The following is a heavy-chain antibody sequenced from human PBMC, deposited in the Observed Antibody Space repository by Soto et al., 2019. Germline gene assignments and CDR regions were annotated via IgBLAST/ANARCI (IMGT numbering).Heavy chain of an antibody. D-gene: IGHD3-3*02. V-gene: IGHV3-30*18. Sequence: QVQLVESGGGVVQPGRSLRLSCAASGFTFSSYGMHWVRQAPGKGLEWVAVISYDGSNKYYADSVKGRFTISRDNSKNTLYLQMNSLRAEDTAVYYCAKGAVGISVFNYMDVWGKGTTVTVSS. CDR3: AKGAVGISVFNYMDV. CDR2: ISYDGSNK. J-gene: IGHJ6*03. CDR1: GFTFSSYG.